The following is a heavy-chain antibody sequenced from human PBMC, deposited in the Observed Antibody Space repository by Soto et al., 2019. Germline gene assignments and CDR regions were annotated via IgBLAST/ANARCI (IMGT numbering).Heavy chain of an antibody. CDR1: GFSFSSYV. CDR2: LSYYERDK. Sequence: QVQLVESGGDVVQPGRSLRLSCETSGFSFSSYVLHWVRQAPGKGLEWVAVLSYYERDKYYADSVKGRFTISRDNSKNTLYLQMNSLRTEDTSVYYCAREGSGDAYSAGGAMDCWGQGTLVTVSS. D-gene: IGHD4-4*01. V-gene: IGHV3-30*04. CDR3: AREGSGDAYSAGGAMDC. J-gene: IGHJ4*02.